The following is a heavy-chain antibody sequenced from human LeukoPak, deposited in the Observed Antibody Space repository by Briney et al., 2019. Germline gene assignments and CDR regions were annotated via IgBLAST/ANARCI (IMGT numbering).Heavy chain of an antibody. D-gene: IGHD3-22*01. CDR1: GGTFSSYA. CDR3: ARAEYYYDSSGSPFDY. Sequence: SVKVSCKASGGTFSSYAISWVRQAPGQGLEWMGRIIPIFGIANYAQKFQGRVTITADKSTSTAYMVLSSLRSEDTAVYYCARAEYYYDSSGSPFDYWGQGTLVTVSS. V-gene: IGHV1-69*04. CDR2: IIPIFGIA. J-gene: IGHJ4*02.